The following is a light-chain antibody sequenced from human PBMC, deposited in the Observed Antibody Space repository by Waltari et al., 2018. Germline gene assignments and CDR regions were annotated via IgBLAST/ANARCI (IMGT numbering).Light chain of an antibody. V-gene: IGKV3-20*01. CDR2: VAS. CDR1: QSVSSSY. CDR3: QQYISFPLT. Sequence: EIVLTQSPGTLSLFPGERATLSCRASQSVSSSYLAWYQHKPGQAPRLLMYVASNRATGIPDRFSGSGSGTDFTLTISRLEPEDFAVYYCQQYISFPLTFGGGTKVEIK. J-gene: IGKJ4*01.